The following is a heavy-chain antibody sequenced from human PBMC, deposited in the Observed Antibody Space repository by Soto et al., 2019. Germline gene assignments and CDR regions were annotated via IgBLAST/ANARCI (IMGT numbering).Heavy chain of an antibody. J-gene: IGHJ4*02. CDR2: VYYRGRS. V-gene: IGHV4-39*01. CDR1: GGSFTNSSYY. CDR3: VSPRTNVPTQAYFDY. D-gene: IGHD2-8*01. Sequence: XETLSLTCTVSGGSFTNSSYYWGWIRQSPGKGLEWIGSVYYRGRSYSKSSVKSRVTISVDTSKNRFSLSLNSVTASDTAVYFCVSPRTNVPTQAYFDYWGPGALVTVSS.